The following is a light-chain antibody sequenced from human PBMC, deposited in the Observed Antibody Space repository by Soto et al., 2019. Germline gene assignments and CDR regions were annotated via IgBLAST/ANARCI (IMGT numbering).Light chain of an antibody. CDR3: QQYGGSPYT. J-gene: IGKJ2*01. CDR2: AAS. CDR1: QRLSSRF. Sequence: EIVLTQSPGTLSMSPGDRATLSCRASQRLSSRFLAWYQQKPGQSPRLLIFAASSRATGIPDRFSGSGSGTDFTLTINGLEPEDLAVYYCQQYGGSPYTFGQGTKVDIK. V-gene: IGKV3-20*01.